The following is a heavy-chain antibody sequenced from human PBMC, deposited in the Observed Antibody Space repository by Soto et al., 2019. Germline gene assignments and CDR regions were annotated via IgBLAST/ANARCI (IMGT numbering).Heavy chain of an antibody. CDR2: IYYSGST. V-gene: IGHV4-39*01. Sequence: PSETLSLTCTVTGDSISSSSYYRGWLRQPPGKGLEWIGIIYYSGSTYNTPSLRSRVSMSIETSKDQCPLKLNSLTAADTTLYLCARKRSSGVTKAYFDVWCPGFLVPVSS. J-gene: IGHJ4*02. CDR3: ARKRSSGVTKAYFDV. CDR1: GDSISSSSYY. D-gene: IGHD3-10*01.